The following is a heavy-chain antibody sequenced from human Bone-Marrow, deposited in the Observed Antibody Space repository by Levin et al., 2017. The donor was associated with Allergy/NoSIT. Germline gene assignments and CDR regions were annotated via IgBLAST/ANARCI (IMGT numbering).Heavy chain of an antibody. Sequence: GGSLRLSCAASGFTFSSYGMHWVRQAPGKGLEWVAVIWYDGSNKYYADSVKGRFTISRDNSKNTLYLQMNSLRADDTAVYYCARYLYSGYDSHALIDYWGQGTLVTVAS. CDR1: GFTFSSYG. D-gene: IGHD5-12*01. V-gene: IGHV3-33*01. J-gene: IGHJ4*02. CDR2: IWYDGSNK. CDR3: ARYLYSGYDSHALIDY.